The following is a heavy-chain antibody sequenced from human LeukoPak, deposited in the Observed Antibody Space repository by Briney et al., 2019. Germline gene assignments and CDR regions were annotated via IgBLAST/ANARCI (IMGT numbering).Heavy chain of an antibody. CDR3: ASWGAGGNS. CDR2: INPDGSGK. CDR1: GFTLSTYW. Sequence: PGGSLRLSCEAYGFTLSTYWMNWVRQVPGKGLDWVANINPDGSGKRFVDSVKGRFTIARDNADNSLSLQMNSLRAEDTAVYYCASWGAGGNSWGQGTLVTVSS. D-gene: IGHD3-16*01. J-gene: IGHJ4*02. V-gene: IGHV3-7*01.